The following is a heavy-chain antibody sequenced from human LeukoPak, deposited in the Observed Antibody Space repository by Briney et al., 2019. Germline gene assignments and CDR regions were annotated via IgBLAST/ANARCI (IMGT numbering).Heavy chain of an antibody. CDR1: GYTFTAYY. CDR2: INPNSGGT. V-gene: IGHV1-2*02. Sequence: GASVKVSCRASGYTFTAYYIHWVRQAPGQGLEWMGWINPNSGGTTLPQRFQGRVTMTRDTSIITAYMELSSLTSDDTGMYYCARGPTLGLDIWGQGTMVTVSS. J-gene: IGHJ3*02. CDR3: ARGPTLGLDI.